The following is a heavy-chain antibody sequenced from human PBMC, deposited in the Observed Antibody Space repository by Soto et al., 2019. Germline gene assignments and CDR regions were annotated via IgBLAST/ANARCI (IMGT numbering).Heavy chain of an antibody. J-gene: IGHJ6*02. CDR2: ISDYNGNT. CDR1: GYSFTTYG. V-gene: IGHV1-18*01. Sequence: QVQLVQSGAEVKKPGASVKVSCKASGYSFTTYGISWVRQAPGQGLEWMGWISDYNGNTNYEKKFQGRVTMTTDTSTRTAYMELKSLRSDDTAVYYCAREGYYSGSESYSPPRYYGMAVWGQGTTVTVS. D-gene: IGHD3-10*01. CDR3: AREGYYSGSESYSPPRYYGMAV.